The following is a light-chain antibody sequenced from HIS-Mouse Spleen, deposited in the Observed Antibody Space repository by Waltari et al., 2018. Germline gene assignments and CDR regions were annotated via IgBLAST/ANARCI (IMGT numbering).Light chain of an antibody. CDR3: QQLNSYPMYT. J-gene: IGKJ2*01. Sequence: DIQLTQSPSFLSASVGDSVTITFRASQGISSYLAWYQQKPGKAPKLLIYAASTLQSGVPSRFSGSGSGTEFTLTISSLQPEDFATYYCQQLNSYPMYTFGQGTKLEIK. V-gene: IGKV1-9*01. CDR1: QGISSY. CDR2: AAS.